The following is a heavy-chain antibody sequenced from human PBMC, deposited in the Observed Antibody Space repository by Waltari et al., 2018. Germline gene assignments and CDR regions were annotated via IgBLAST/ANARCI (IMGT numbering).Heavy chain of an antibody. CDR3: ARDWRYYYGSGSYYYGMDV. CDR2: IYYSGST. Sequence: QVQLQESGPGLVKPSETLSLTCTVSGGSISSYYWSWIRQPPGKGLVWIGYIYYSGSTNYTPALKSRVTISVDTSKNQFSLKLSSVTAADTAVYYCARDWRYYYGSGSYYYGMDVWGQGTTVTVSS. J-gene: IGHJ6*02. CDR1: GGSISSYY. D-gene: IGHD3-10*01. V-gene: IGHV4-59*01.